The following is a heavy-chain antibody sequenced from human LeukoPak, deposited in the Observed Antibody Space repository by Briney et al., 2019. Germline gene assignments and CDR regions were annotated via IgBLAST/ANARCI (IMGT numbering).Heavy chain of an antibody. CDR2: MYSGGAT. CDR3: ARARGYAIEY. D-gene: IGHD5-12*01. Sequence: PGGSLRLSCAASELIVSSNHMSWVRQAPGKGLEWVSIMYSGGATYYADPVKGRFTVSRDNSKNTLYLLMNSLRAEDTAVYHCARARGYAIEYWGQGILVTVSS. CDR1: ELIVSSNH. J-gene: IGHJ4*02. V-gene: IGHV3-53*01.